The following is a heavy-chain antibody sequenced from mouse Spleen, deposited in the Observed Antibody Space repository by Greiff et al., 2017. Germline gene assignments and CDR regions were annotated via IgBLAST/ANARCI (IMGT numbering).Heavy chain of an antibody. Sequence: EVKLVESGGGLVKPGGSLKLSCAASGFTFSSYGMSWVRQTPEKRLEWVATISGGGSYTYYPDSVKGRFTISRDNAKNNLYLQMSSLRSEDTALYYCARQIAYYDGGAMDYWGQGTSVTVSS. CDR2: ISGGGSYT. D-gene: IGHD1-1*01. CDR1: GFTFSSYG. J-gene: IGHJ4*01. V-gene: IGHV5-9-2*01. CDR3: ARQIAYYDGGAMDY.